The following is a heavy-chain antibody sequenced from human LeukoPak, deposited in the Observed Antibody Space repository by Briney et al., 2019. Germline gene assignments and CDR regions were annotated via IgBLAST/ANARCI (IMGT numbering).Heavy chain of an antibody. J-gene: IGHJ4*02. D-gene: IGHD2-21*01. CDR1: GGSLSSYY. Sequence: KPSETLSLNCTVSGGSLSSYYWSWIRQPPGKGLEWIGYIYYSGSTNYNPSLKSRVTISVDTSKNQFSLKLSSVTAADTAVYYCARGGVPCGGDCYFDMHLFDYWGQGTLVTVSS. CDR2: IYYSGST. CDR3: ARGGVPCGGDCYFDMHLFDY. V-gene: IGHV4-59*08.